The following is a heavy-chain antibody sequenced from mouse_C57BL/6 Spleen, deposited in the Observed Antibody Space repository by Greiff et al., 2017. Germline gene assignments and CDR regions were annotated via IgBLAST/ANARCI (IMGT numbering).Heavy chain of an antibody. V-gene: IGHV1-42*01. Sequence: VQLKQSGPELVKPGASVKISCKASGYSFTGYYMNWVKQSPEKSLEWIGEINPSTGGTTYNQKFKAKATLTVDKSSSTAYMQLKSLTSEDSAVYYCARYGNYRYYYAMDYWGQGTSVTVSS. J-gene: IGHJ4*01. CDR1: GYSFTGYY. CDR3: ARYGNYRYYYAMDY. D-gene: IGHD2-1*01. CDR2: INPSTGGT.